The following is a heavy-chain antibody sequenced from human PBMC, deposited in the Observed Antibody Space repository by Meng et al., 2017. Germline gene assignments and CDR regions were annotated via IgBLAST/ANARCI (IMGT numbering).Heavy chain of an antibody. J-gene: IGHJ4*02. V-gene: IGHV4-59*01. CDR2: IYYSGST. D-gene: IGHD3-9*01. CDR3: ARSFSLTGYYRGLFFDY. CDR1: GGSTSSYY. Sequence: ESLKISCTVSGGSTSSYYWSWIRQPPGKGLEWIGYIYYSGSTNYNPSLKSRVTISVDTSKNQFSLKLSSVTAADTAVYYCARSFSLTGYYRGLFFDYWGQGTLVTVSS.